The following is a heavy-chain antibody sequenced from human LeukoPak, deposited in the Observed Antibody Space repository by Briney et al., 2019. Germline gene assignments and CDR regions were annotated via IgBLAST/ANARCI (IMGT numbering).Heavy chain of an antibody. D-gene: IGHD5/OR15-5a*01. Sequence: SETLSLTCTVSGGSISSGGCYWGWIRQPPGKGLEWIGGIYYSGSTYYNPSLKSRVTISVDTSKNQFSLNLFSATAADTAVYSCARVVYTVYGGAFDVWGQGTVVTVSS. V-gene: IGHV4-39*07. CDR2: IYYSGST. J-gene: IGHJ3*01. CDR3: ARVVYTVYGGAFDV. CDR1: GGSISSGGCY.